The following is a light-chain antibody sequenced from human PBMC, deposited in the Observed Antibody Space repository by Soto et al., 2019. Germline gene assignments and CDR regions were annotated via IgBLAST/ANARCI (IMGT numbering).Light chain of an antibody. CDR1: QSVSSSY. CDR2: GAS. CDR3: QQYGSSIT. V-gene: IGKV3-20*01. Sequence: EIVCTQSPGTLSFCPWERSTQSGRASQSVSSSYLGWYQQKPGQAPRLLMYGASSRATGIPDRFSGSGSGTDLTLTISRLEPEDFAVYYCQQYGSSITFGQGTRLEI. J-gene: IGKJ5*01.